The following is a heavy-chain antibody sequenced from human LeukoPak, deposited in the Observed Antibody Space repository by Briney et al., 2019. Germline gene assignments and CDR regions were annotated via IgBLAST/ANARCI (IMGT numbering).Heavy chain of an antibody. CDR3: TMIDMTTGNFDY. J-gene: IGHJ4*02. Sequence: PGGSLRLSCAASQFTFSGSNIHWVRQASGKGLEWVGRITKKADGYATAYAASVKGRFTISRDDSKNTANLEMNSLNSEDTAVYYCTMIDMTTGNFDYWGQGTLVTVSS. D-gene: IGHD4-11*01. CDR1: QFTFSGSN. V-gene: IGHV3-73*01. CDR2: ITKKADGYAT.